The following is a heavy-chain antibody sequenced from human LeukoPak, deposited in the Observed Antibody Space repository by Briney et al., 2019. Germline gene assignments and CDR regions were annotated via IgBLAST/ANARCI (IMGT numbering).Heavy chain of an antibody. V-gene: IGHV3-53*01. CDR2: IFSGGSP. CDR3: ARGHSSSSGSPDY. J-gene: IGHJ4*02. CDR1: GFTVSDNY. D-gene: IGHD6-6*01. Sequence: PGGSLRLSCAASGFTVSDNYMNWVRPAPGKGLEWVSVIFSGGSPYYADSVKGRFTISRDNSKNTLYLQMNRLRAEDTAVYYWARGHSSSSGSPDYWGQGPLVTVSS.